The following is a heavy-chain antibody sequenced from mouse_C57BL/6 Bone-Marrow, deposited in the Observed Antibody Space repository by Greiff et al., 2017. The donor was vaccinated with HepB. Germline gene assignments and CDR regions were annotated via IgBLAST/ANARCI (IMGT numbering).Heavy chain of an antibody. CDR2: ISSGSSTI. Sequence: EVKLVESGGGLVKPGGSLKLSCAASGFTFSDYGMHWVRQAPEKGLEWVAYISSGSSTIYYADTVKGRFTISRDNAKNTLFLQMTSLRSEDTAMYYCARKAPITTVVALYYFDYWGQGTTLTVSS. V-gene: IGHV5-17*01. CDR1: GFTFSDYG. D-gene: IGHD1-1*01. J-gene: IGHJ2*01. CDR3: ARKAPITTVVALYYFDY.